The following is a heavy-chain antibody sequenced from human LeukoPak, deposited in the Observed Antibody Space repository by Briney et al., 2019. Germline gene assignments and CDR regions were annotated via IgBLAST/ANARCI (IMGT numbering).Heavy chain of an antibody. V-gene: IGHV3-33*01. CDR1: GFTFSSYG. D-gene: IGHD5-24*01. CDR2: IWYDGKNE. Sequence: GGSLRLSCAASGFTFSSYGMHWVRQAPGKGLEWVADIWYDGKNEHFADSVKGRFTISRDNSKNTLYLQMNNLRAEDTALYYCARESGYNPEPVAFDIWGQGTTVTVSP. CDR3: ARESGYNPEPVAFDI. J-gene: IGHJ3*02.